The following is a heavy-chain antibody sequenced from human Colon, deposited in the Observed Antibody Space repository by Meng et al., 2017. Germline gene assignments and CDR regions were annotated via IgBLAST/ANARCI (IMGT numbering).Heavy chain of an antibody. V-gene: IGHV3-21*01. CDR2: ISSSSSDI. D-gene: IGHD4-17*01. Sequence: QLVVSGGCLVKPGGSLRLSCGASGFIFSSYTMKWVRQAPGKGLEWLSSISSSSSDIYYADSVKGRFTVSRDNAKNSLFLEMSSLSPEDTAMYYCARGYGDFIDFWGQGTLVTVSS. J-gene: IGHJ4*02. CDR3: ARGYGDFIDF. CDR1: GFIFSSYT.